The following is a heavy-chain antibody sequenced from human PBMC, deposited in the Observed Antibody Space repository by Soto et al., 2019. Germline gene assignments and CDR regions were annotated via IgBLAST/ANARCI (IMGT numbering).Heavy chain of an antibody. V-gene: IGHV1-18*01. CDR1: GYTFTSYG. J-gene: IGHJ6*02. Sequence: QVQLVQSGAEVKKPGASVKVSCKASGYTFTSYGISWVRQAPGQGLEWMGWNRAYNGNTNYAQKPQGRVPMTTDTTTSRAYMELRSLRSDDAAVYYCARDLPTMDVWGQGTTVTVSS. CDR2: NRAYNGNT. CDR3: ARDLPTMDV.